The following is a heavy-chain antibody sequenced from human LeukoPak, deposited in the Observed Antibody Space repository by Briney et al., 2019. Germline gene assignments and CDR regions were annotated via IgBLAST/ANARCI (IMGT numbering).Heavy chain of an antibody. CDR2: IFYSETT. CDR3: ARDRYDADSSGYYFDY. CDR1: GGSLSSNSYC. D-gene: IGHD3-22*01. Sequence: SESLSLTCSVSGGSLSSNSYCWGWIRQPPGKGLEWNGSIFYSETTYYDPSGRSRSTLSVATSKNQFFLKLSSVTAAGKAVYYCARDRYDADSSGYYFDYWGQGTLVTVSS. J-gene: IGHJ4*02. V-gene: IGHV4-39*07.